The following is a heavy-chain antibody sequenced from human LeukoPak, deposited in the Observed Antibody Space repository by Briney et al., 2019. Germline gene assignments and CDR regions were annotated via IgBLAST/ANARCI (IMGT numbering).Heavy chain of an antibody. J-gene: IGHJ4*02. Sequence: ASVKVSCKASGYTFTRHYMNWVRQAPGQGLEWMGKINPSSGGTGYAQKFQGRVTMTRDTSTSTVYMELTSLRSEDTAVYYCARGLRGEILQTGYWGQGTLVTVSS. CDR1: GYTFTRHY. CDR3: ARGLRGEILQTGY. D-gene: IGHD1-26*01. CDR2: INPSSGGT. V-gene: IGHV1-46*01.